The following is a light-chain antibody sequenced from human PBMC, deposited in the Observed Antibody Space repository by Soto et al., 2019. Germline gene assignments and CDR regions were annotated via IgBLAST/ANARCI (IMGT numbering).Light chain of an antibody. CDR2: DAS. J-gene: IGKJ5*01. V-gene: IGKV3-11*01. CDR1: QSVSSY. CDR3: QQRSNWPQIT. Sequence: EIVLTHSPATLSLSPCERAALSSSASQSVSSYLAWYQQKPGQAPRLLIYDASNRATGIPARFSGSGSGTDFTLTISSLEPEDFAVYYCQQRSNWPQITFGQGTRLENK.